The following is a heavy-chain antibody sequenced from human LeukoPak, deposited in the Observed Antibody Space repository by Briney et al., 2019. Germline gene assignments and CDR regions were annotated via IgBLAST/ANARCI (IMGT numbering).Heavy chain of an antibody. J-gene: IGHJ4*02. V-gene: IGHV4-38-2*02. CDR3: ARGPEKYYFDY. CDR1: GYSISSGYY. CDR2: IYYSGST. Sequence: SETLSLTCTVSGYSISSGYYWGWIRQPPGKGLEWIGYIYYSGSTNYNPSLKSRVTISVDTSKNQFSLKLSSVTAADTAVYYCARGPEKYYFDYWGQGTLVTVSS.